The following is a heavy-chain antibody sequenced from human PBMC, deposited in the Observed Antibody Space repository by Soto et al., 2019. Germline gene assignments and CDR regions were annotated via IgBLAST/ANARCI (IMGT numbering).Heavy chain of an antibody. CDR3: ARHGHHELDHSFDY. D-gene: IGHD4-4*01. CDR2: MYYSGST. CDR1: GGSINSYY. Sequence: SSETLSLTCTVSGGSINSYYWSWILQPPGKGLEWIGYMYYSGSTNYSPSLKSRVTISVDTSKNQFSLKLNSVTAADTAVYYCARHGHHELDHSFDYWGQGALVTVSS. J-gene: IGHJ4*02. V-gene: IGHV4-59*08.